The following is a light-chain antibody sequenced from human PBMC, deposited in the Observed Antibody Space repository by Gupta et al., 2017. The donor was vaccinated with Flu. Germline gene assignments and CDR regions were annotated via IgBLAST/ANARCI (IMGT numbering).Light chain of an antibody. CDR3: SSFTSMSTLV. J-gene: IGLJ1*01. Sequence: SALTQPASVSESPGQSITISCTGTNGDVGRYDFVSWYQQHPGKAPRLMIYEVNRRPAGVAARFSGSKSGNTASLTISGRKEEDEADYYCSSFTSMSTLVFGTGTKVTVL. CDR2: EVN. CDR1: NGDVGRYDF. V-gene: IGLV2-14*01.